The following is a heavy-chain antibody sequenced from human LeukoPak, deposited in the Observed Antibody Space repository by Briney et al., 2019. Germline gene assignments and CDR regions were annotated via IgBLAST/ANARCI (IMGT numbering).Heavy chain of an antibody. Sequence: SETLSLTCTVSGYSISSGYYWGWIRQPPGKGLEWIGEINHSGSTNYNPSLKSRVTISVDTSKNQFSLKLSSVTAADTAVYYCARGQAARGYCSGGSCYTGLDYWGQGTLVTVSS. J-gene: IGHJ4*02. V-gene: IGHV4-38-2*02. CDR2: INHSGST. D-gene: IGHD2-15*01. CDR1: GYSISSGYY. CDR3: ARGQAARGYCSGGSCYTGLDY.